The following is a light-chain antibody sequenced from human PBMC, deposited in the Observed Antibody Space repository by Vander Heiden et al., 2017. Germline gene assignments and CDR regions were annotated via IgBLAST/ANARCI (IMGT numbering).Light chain of an antibody. CDR3: QQYDNFP. J-gene: IGKJ3*01. CDR2: DAS. V-gene: IGKV1-33*01. CDR1: QDISNY. Sequence: DIQMTQSPSSLSASVGDRVTITCQASQDISNYLNWDQQKPGKAPKLLIYDASNLETGVQSRFSGSGSGTDFTFTSSSLQTEDIATYYIQQYDNFPFGHGTKVDIK.